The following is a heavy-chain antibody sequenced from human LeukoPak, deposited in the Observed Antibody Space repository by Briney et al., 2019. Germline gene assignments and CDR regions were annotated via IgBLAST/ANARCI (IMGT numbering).Heavy chain of an antibody. CDR1: GGSFSGYY. J-gene: IGHJ3*02. CDR2: IYSSGDT. CDR3: ARDFQPYSSSVGDDAFDI. D-gene: IGHD6-6*01. Sequence: SETLSLTCAVYGGSFSGYYWSWIRQPAGKGLEWIGRIYSSGDTSYNPSLRSRVTMSLDTSKNQFSLKLYSVTAADTAVYYCARDFQPYSSSVGDDAFDIWGQGTMVTVSS. V-gene: IGHV4-4*07.